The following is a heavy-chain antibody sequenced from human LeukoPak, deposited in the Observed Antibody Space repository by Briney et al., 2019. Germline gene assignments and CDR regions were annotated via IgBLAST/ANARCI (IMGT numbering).Heavy chain of an antibody. Sequence: SETLSLTCTVSGGSISSYYWSWIRQPPGKGLEWIGYIYYSGSTNYNPSLKSRVTISVDTSKNQSSLKLSSVTAADTAVYYCARGLTAGYYDSSGDYWGQGTLVTVSS. J-gene: IGHJ4*02. D-gene: IGHD3-22*01. V-gene: IGHV4-59*01. CDR3: ARGLTAGYYDSSGDY. CDR2: IYYSGST. CDR1: GGSISSYY.